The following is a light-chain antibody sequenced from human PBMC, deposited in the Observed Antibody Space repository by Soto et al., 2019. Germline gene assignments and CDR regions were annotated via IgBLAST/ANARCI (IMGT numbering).Light chain of an antibody. CDR2: WAS. J-gene: IGKJ1*01. V-gene: IGKV4-1*01. CDR3: QQYYSTPWT. CDR1: QSIFYSSNNKNY. Sequence: DIVMTQSTDSLAVSLGERATINCKSSQSIFYSSNNKNYLTWYQQKPGQPPKLLIYWASTRESGVPDRFSGSGSGTDFTLTISSLQAEDVAVYYCQQYYSTPWTFGQGTKVDIK.